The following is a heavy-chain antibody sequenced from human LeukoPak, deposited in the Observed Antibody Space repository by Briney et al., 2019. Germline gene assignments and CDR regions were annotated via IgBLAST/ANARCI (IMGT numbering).Heavy chain of an antibody. CDR2: IYYSEST. CDR1: GGSISSYY. V-gene: IGHV4-59*08. D-gene: IGHD6-19*01. Sequence: SETLSLTCTVSGGSISSYYWSWIRQPPGKGLEWIGYIYYSESTNYNPSLKSRVTISVDTSKNQFSLKLSSVTAADTAVYYCARSSSGWWAYFDYWGQGTLVTVSS. CDR3: ARSSSGWWAYFDY. J-gene: IGHJ4*02.